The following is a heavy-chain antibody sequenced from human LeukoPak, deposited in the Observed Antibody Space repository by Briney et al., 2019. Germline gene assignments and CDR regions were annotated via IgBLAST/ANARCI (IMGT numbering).Heavy chain of an antibody. CDR1: GFTFSSYA. J-gene: IGHJ4*02. V-gene: IGHV3-23*01. CDR2: ISGSGGST. CDR3: ARGDSSGWSPPLAY. D-gene: IGHD6-19*01. Sequence: GGSLRLSCAASGFTFSSYAMSWVRQAPGKGLEWVSAISGSGGSTYYADSVKGRFTISRDNSKNTLYLQMNSLRAEDTAVYYCARGDSSGWSPPLAYWGQGTLVTVSS.